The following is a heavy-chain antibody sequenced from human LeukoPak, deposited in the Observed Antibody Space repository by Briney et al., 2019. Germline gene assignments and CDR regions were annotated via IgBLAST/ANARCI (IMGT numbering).Heavy chain of an antibody. CDR1: GFTFSSYA. J-gene: IGHJ4*02. CDR3: AKDVLMVYAYDY. CDR2: ISYDGSNK. V-gene: IGHV3-30*04. Sequence: PGGSLRLSCAASGFTFSSYAMHWVRQAPGKGLEWVAVISYDGSNKYYADSVKGRFTISRDNSKNTLYLQMNSLRAEDTAVYYCAKDVLMVYAYDYWGQGTLVTVSS. D-gene: IGHD2-8*01.